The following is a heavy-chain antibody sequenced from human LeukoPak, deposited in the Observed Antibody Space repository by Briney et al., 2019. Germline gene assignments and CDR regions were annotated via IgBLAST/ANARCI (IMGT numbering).Heavy chain of an antibody. V-gene: IGHV1-46*01. CDR3: ARHRSRMVRGGDWFDP. Sequence: ASVKVSCKASGYTFTKYYIHWVRQAPGQGLEWMGLINPGGDNTNYAQNFQGRVTMTRDTSTSTVYMELSSLRSDDTAVYYCARHRSRMVRGGDWFDPWGQGTLVTVSS. J-gene: IGHJ5*02. D-gene: IGHD3-10*01. CDR2: INPGGDNT. CDR1: GYTFTKYY.